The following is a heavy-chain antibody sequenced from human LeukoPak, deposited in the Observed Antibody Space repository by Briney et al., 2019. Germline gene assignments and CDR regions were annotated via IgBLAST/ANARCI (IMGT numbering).Heavy chain of an antibody. J-gene: IGHJ5*02. CDR2: IYDSGST. CDR1: GGSISTSGYS. Sequence: MTSQTLSLTCAVSGGSISTSGYSWSWIRQPPGKGLEWIGSIYDSGSTYYNPSLKSRVTISVDTSKNQFSLKLNSVTAADTAVYYCARHYGPWGQGTLVTVSS. CDR3: ARHYGP. D-gene: IGHD3-10*01. V-gene: IGHV4-30-2*03.